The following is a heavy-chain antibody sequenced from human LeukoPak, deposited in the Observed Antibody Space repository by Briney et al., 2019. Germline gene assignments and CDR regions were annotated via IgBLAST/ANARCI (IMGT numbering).Heavy chain of an antibody. CDR3: AGSAAHLGRYYYGMDV. D-gene: IGHD3-16*01. CDR2: INHSGST. J-gene: IGHJ6*02. V-gene: IGHV4-34*01. Sequence: SQTLSLTCAVSGGSINSGGYYWSWIRQPPGKGLEWIGEINHSGSTNYNPSLKSRVTISVDTSKNQFSLKLSSVTAADTAVYYCAGSAAHLGRYYYGMDVWGQGTTVTVSS. CDR1: GGSINSGGYY.